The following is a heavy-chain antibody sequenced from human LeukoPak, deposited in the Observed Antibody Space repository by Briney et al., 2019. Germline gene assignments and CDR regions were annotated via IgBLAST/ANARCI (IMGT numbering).Heavy chain of an antibody. CDR3: ARGVTMIVVVIHDWYFDL. CDR1: GGSISSSSYY. V-gene: IGHV4-39*01. J-gene: IGHJ2*01. CDR2: IYYTRGT. D-gene: IGHD3-22*01. Sequence: PSETLSLTCTVSGGSISSSSYYWGWIRQPPGKGLECIGRIYYTRGTYYNPSLKSRVTISVDTSKNQFSLKLTSVTAADTAVYYCARGVTMIVVVIHDWYFDLWGRGTLVTVSS.